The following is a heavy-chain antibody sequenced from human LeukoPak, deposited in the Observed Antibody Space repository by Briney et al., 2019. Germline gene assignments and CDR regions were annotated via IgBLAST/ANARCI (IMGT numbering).Heavy chain of an antibody. CDR2: ISSSGSTI. CDR1: GFTFSDYY. V-gene: IGHV3-11*01. J-gene: IGHJ5*02. CDR3: ARLVLLGWFDP. D-gene: IGHD6-13*01. Sequence: AGGSLRLSCAASGFTFSDYYMSWIRQAPGKGLEWVSYISSSGSTIYYADSVKGRFTISRDNAKNSLYPQMNSLRAEDTAVYYCARLVLLGWFDPWGQGTLVTVSS.